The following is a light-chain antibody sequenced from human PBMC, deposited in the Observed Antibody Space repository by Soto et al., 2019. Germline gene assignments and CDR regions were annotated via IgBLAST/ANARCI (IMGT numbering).Light chain of an antibody. CDR1: SSDVGSYNL. V-gene: IGLV2-23*01. CDR2: EGS. CDR3: CSYAGNSIYV. Sequence: QSVLTQPASVSGSPGQSITISCTGTSSDVGSYNLVSWYQQHPGKAPKVMIYEGSKRPSGVSNRFSASKSGTTASLTISGLQAEDEADYYCCSYAGNSIYVLGSGTKVTV. J-gene: IGLJ1*01.